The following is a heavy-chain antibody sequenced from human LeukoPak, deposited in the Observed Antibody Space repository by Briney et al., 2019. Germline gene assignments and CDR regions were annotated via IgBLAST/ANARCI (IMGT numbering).Heavy chain of an antibody. CDR2: IYHSGST. CDR1: GGSISSSNW. CDR3: ARVLGVDYYDSSGYSKPLDY. J-gene: IGHJ4*02. D-gene: IGHD3-22*01. V-gene: IGHV4-4*02. Sequence: SETLSLTCAVSGGSISSSNWWSWVRQPPGKGLEWIGEIYHSGSTNYNPSLKSRVTISVDKSKDQFSLKLSSVTAADTAVYYCARVLGVDYYDSSGYSKPLDYWGQGTLVTVSS.